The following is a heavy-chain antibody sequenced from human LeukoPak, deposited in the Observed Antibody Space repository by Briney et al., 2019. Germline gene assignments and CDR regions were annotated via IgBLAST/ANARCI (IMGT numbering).Heavy chain of an antibody. J-gene: IGHJ4*02. CDR2: INHRGST. Sequence: SETLSLTCAVYGGSFSGYYWSWIRQPPGKGLEWIGEINHRGSTNYNPSLKSRVTISVDTSKNQFSPKLSSVTAADTAVYYCARGVPVLRYFDWLSPPAKNYALDYWGQGTLVTVSS. V-gene: IGHV4-34*01. D-gene: IGHD3-9*01. CDR3: ARGVPVLRYFDWLSPPAKNYALDY. CDR1: GGSFSGYY.